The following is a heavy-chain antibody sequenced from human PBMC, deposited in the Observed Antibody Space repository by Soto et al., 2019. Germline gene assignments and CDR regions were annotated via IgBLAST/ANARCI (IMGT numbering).Heavy chain of an antibody. Sequence: SETLSLTCAVSGGSISSSNWWSWVRQPPGKGLEWIGEIYHSGSTNYNPSLKSRVTISVDKSKNQFSLKLSSVTAEDTAVYYCAKDMYSSSSYYGMDVWGQGTTVTVSS. J-gene: IGHJ6*02. CDR1: GGSISSSNW. CDR3: AKDMYSSSSYYGMDV. CDR2: IYHSGST. D-gene: IGHD6-6*01. V-gene: IGHV4-4*02.